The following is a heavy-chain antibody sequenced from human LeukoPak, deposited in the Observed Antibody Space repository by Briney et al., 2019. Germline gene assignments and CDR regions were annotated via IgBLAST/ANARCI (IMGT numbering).Heavy chain of an antibody. V-gene: IGHV3-23*01. CDR1: EFDFSSHA. D-gene: IGHD2-2*01. Sequence: GGSLRLSCAASEFDFSSHAMTWVRQAPGKGLEWVSAISISGSKTYYADSVKGRFTISRDNSKNTLYLQMDSLRAEDTAVYYCANEVRPNDYWGQGTQVTVSS. J-gene: IGHJ4*02. CDR2: ISISGSKT. CDR3: ANEVRPNDY.